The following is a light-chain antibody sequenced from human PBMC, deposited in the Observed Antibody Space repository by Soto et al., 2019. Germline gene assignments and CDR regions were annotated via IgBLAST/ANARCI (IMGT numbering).Light chain of an antibody. CDR2: DAS. CDR3: QQYDNLPRYT. J-gene: IGKJ2*01. V-gene: IGKV1-33*01. Sequence: DIQMTQSPSSLSASVGDRVTITCQASQDIRNYLNWYQQKAGKAPKLLIYDASNLETGVPSRFSGSGSGTDFILTISSLQPEDIATYYCQQYDNLPRYTFGQGTKLEIK. CDR1: QDIRNY.